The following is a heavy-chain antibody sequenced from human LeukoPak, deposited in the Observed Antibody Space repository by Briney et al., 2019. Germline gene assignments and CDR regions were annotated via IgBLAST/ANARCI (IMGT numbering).Heavy chain of an antibody. CDR2: IIPIFGTA. CDR1: GGTFSSYA. V-gene: IGHV1-69*06. J-gene: IGHJ6*03. D-gene: IGHD3-10*01. CDR3: ARGSGVGELFSVGYYYYYMDV. Sequence: GASVKVSCKASGGTFSSYAISWVRQAPGQGLEWMGGIIPIFGTANYAQKFQGRVTITADKSTSTAYMELSSLRSEDTAVYYCARGSGVGELFSVGYYYYYMDVWGKGTTVTVSS.